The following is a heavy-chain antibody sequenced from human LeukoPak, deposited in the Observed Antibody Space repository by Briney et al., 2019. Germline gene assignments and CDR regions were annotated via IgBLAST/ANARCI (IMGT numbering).Heavy chain of an antibody. D-gene: IGHD6-13*01. J-gene: IGHJ5*02. CDR3: AKGLGSSWINWFDP. V-gene: IGHV3-30*18. Sequence: GGSLRLSCAASGFTFSSYGMRWVRQAPGKGLEWVAVISYDGSNKYYADSVKGRFTISRDNSKNTLYLQMNSLRAEDTAVYYCAKGLGSSWINWFDPWGQGTLVTVSS. CDR1: GFTFSSYG. CDR2: ISYDGSNK.